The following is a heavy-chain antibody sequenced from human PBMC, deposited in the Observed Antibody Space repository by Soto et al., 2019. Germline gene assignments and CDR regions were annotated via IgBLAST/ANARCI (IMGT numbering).Heavy chain of an antibody. V-gene: IGHV3-48*01. CDR2: ISSSSSTI. CDR1: GFTFSSYS. D-gene: IGHD4-17*01. Sequence: GGSLRLSCAASGFTFSSYSMNWVRQAPGKGLEWVSYISSSSSTIYYADSVKGRFTISRDNAKNSLYLQMNSLRAEDTAVYYCARDWDGDYSGSYYYYYMDVWGKGTTVTVSS. J-gene: IGHJ6*03. CDR3: ARDWDGDYSGSYYYYYMDV.